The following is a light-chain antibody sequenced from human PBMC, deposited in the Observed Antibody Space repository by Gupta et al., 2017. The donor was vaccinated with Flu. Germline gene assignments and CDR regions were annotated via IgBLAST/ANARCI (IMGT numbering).Light chain of an antibody. CDR1: QSISYG. Sequence: SPLTLSASVGDSVTITCRHSQSISYGLDQYKPKPAHVPNILISPASSSESPVRLRFSGSGSGTAFTITSRGPEHDAVENYHRRRNGSLWTFGQGTRLEIK. V-gene: IGKV1-5*01. CDR3: RRNGSLWT. CDR2: PAS. J-gene: IGKJ5*01.